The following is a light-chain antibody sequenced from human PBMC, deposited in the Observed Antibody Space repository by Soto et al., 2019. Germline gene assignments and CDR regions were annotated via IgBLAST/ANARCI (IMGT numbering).Light chain of an antibody. CDR3: LQHNSYPRT. J-gene: IGKJ1*01. Sequence: DIQMTQSPSSLSASVGDRVTITCRASQGIRNDLGWYQQKPGKSPKRLIYAASSLQSRIPSRFSGRGYWTEFTLTIRSLQPIDFATYSCLQHNSYPRTFGHGTKVAIK. CDR1: QGIRND. V-gene: IGKV1-17*01. CDR2: AAS.